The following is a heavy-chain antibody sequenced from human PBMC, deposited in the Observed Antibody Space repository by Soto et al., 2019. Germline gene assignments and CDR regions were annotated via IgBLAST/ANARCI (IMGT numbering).Heavy chain of an antibody. CDR1: GFTFSSYA. V-gene: IGHV3-30-3*01. CDR3: ARVEGIQLWLRPAYYYYGMDV. Sequence: QVQLVESGGGVVQPGRSLRLSCAASGFTFSSYAMHWVRQAPGKGLEWVAVISYDGSNKYYADSVKGRFTISRDNSKNTLYLQMNSLRAEDTAVYYCARVEGIQLWLRPAYYYYGMDVWGQGTTVTVSS. CDR2: ISYDGSNK. J-gene: IGHJ6*02. D-gene: IGHD5-18*01.